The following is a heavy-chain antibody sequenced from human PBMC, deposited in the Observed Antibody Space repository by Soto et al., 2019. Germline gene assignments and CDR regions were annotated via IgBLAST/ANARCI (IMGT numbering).Heavy chain of an antibody. Sequence: ASVKVSCKASGYLFGDYYMHWVRQAPGQGLEWMALINPNSGDTIYAQKFQGRVTMTRDTSISTAYMELTRLTSDDTAVYYCARALWNDAFDIWGPGTMVTV. V-gene: IGHV1-2*02. D-gene: IGHD1-1*01. CDR2: INPNSGDT. CDR3: ARALWNDAFDI. J-gene: IGHJ3*02. CDR1: GYLFGDYY.